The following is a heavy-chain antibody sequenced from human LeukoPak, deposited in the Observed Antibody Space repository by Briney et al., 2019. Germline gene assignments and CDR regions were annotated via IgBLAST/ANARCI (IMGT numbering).Heavy chain of an antibody. Sequence: GGSLRLSCAASGSTFSSYGMHWVRQAPGKGLEWVAVISYDGSNKYYADSVKGRFTISRDNSKNTLYLQMNSLRAEDTAVYYCAKDVDYYDSSGYYYLDYWGQGTLVTVSS. CDR2: ISYDGSNK. CDR3: AKDVDYYDSSGYYYLDY. V-gene: IGHV3-30*18. D-gene: IGHD3-22*01. J-gene: IGHJ4*02. CDR1: GSTFSSYG.